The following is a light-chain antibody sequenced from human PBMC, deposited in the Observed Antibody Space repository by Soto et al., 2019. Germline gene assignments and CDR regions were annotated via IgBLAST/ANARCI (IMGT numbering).Light chain of an antibody. Sequence: DIQMTQSPSSLSASVGDRVTITCWASQSVFSYVNWYQHRPGKAPKLLIYVTSTLQSGVPSRFSGSGSGIDFTLTISSLQPEDFATYYCQQSYTTPTFGGGTKVEIK. CDR2: VTS. J-gene: IGKJ4*01. CDR3: QQSYTTPT. CDR1: QSVFSY. V-gene: IGKV1-39*01.